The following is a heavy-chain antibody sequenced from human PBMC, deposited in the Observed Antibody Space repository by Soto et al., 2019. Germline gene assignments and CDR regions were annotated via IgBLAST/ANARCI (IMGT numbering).Heavy chain of an antibody. CDR2: INPNSGGT. D-gene: IGHD2-2*01. V-gene: IGHV1-2*02. CDR3: ARDGVGYPAARVLGWFDP. J-gene: IGHJ5*02. CDR1: GYTFTGYY. Sequence: QVQLVQSGAEVKKPGASVKVSCKASGYTFTGYYMHWVRQAPGQGLEWMGWINPNSGGTNYAQKFQGRVTMTRDTSISTAYMELSRLRSDDTAVYYCARDGVGYPAARVLGWFDPWGQGTLVTVSS.